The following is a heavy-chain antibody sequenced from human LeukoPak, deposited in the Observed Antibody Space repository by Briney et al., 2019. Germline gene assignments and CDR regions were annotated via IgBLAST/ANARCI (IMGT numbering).Heavy chain of an antibody. Sequence: PSETLSLTCTVSGGSISSRNYYWGWIRQPPGKGLEWIGSISYSGNTYYNPSLKTRVTISVDTSKNQFSLKLSSVTAADTAVYYCARPTGLHDAFDIWGQGTMVTVSS. V-gene: IGHV4-39*01. CDR3: ARPTGLHDAFDI. J-gene: IGHJ3*02. CDR2: ISYSGNT. D-gene: IGHD4-11*01. CDR1: GGSISSRNYY.